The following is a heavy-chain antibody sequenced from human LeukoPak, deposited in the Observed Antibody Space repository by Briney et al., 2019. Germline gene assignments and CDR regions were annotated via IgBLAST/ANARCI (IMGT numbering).Heavy chain of an antibody. CDR1: GGSISSSSYY. CDR3: ARQAVDTAMVLFDP. J-gene: IGHJ5*02. Sequence: SETLSLTCTVSGGSISSSSYYWGWIRQPPGKGLEWIGSIYYSGSTYYNPSLKSRVTISVDTSKNQFSLKLSSVTAADTAVYCCARQAVDTAMVLFDPWGQGTLVTVSS. D-gene: IGHD5-18*01. CDR2: IYYSGST. V-gene: IGHV4-39*01.